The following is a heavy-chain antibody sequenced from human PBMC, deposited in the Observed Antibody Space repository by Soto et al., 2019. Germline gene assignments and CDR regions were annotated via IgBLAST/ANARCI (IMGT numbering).Heavy chain of an antibody. Sequence: SETLSLTCTVSGGSITTGGYYWSWIRQLPGKGLEWIGHRYYSESTYYNPSLKSRVSISLDTSKNQFSLKLSFVTAADTAMYYCARTKCSGGSCYSWSLDYWGQGSPVTVSS. CDR1: GGSITTGGYY. CDR3: ARTKCSGGSCYSWSLDY. J-gene: IGHJ4*02. D-gene: IGHD2-15*01. V-gene: IGHV4-31*03. CDR2: RYYSEST.